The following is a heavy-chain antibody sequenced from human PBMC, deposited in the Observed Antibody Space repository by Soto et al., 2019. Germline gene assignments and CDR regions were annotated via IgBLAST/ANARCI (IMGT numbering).Heavy chain of an antibody. CDR2: IYYSGST. J-gene: IGHJ5*02. CDR1: GGSISSYY. V-gene: IGHV4-59*08. D-gene: IGHD3-10*01. CDR3: ARHGPGGWFGESSVNGWFDP. Sequence: ETLSLTCTVSGGSISSYYWSWIRQPPGKGLEWIGYIYYSGSTNYNPSLKSRVTISVDTSKNQFSLKLSSVTAADTAVYYCARHGPGGWFGESSVNGWFDPWGQGTLVTVSS.